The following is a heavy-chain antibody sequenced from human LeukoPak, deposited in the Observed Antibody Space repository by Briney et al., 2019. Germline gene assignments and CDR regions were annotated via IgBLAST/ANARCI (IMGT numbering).Heavy chain of an antibody. CDR1: GFTFSNAW. J-gene: IGHJ3*02. CDR3: TTEWVIAAADSAFDI. D-gene: IGHD6-13*01. V-gene: IGHV3-15*01. CDR2: IKSKTDGGTT. Sequence: GGSLRLSCAASGFTFSNAWMSWVRQAPGKGLEWVGRIKSKTDGGTTDYAAPVKGRFTISRDDSKNTLYLQVNSLKTEDTAVYYCTTEWVIAAADSAFDIWGQGTMVTASS.